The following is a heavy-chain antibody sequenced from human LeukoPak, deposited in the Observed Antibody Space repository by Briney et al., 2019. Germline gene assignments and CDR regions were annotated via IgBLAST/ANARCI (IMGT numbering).Heavy chain of an antibody. CDR2: INHSGST. CDR1: GVSISTSRYY. J-gene: IGHJ4*02. V-gene: IGHV4-39*07. CDR3: ARCREFDY. Sequence: SETLSLTCTVSGVSISTSRYYWGWIRQPPGKGLEWIGEINHSGSTNYNPSLKSRVTISVDTSKNQFSLKLSSVTAADTAVYYCARCREFDYWGQGTLVTVSS.